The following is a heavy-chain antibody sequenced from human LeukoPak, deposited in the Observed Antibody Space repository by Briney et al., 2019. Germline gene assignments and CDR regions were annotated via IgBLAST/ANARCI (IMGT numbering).Heavy chain of an antibody. J-gene: IGHJ4*02. CDR2: ISWNNKTI. CDR1: GFTFDDYA. Sequence: PGRSLRLSCAASGFTFDDYAIHWVRQAPGKGLEWVSGISWNNKTIGYADSVKGRFTLSRDNAKNSLYLQMNSLRTEDTALYYCAKATRVPYSSSWHLGFDYWGQGTLVTVSS. D-gene: IGHD6-13*01. V-gene: IGHV3-9*01. CDR3: AKATRVPYSSSWHLGFDY.